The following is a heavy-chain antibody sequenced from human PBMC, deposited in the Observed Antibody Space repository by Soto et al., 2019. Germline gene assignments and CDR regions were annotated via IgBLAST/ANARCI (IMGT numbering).Heavy chain of an antibody. Sequence: QITLKESGPTLVKPTQTLTLTCSVSGFSLNTGGLGVGWIRQPPGKALEWLALIYWDDDKRYSPSLRNRLSISKDTSNSLVVFTMTNMDPVDTATYYCIHSRCGGDCLRSYSSHYYYGLDVWGQVTTVTVSS. CDR2: IYWDDDK. CDR3: IHSRCGGDCLRSYSSHYYYGLDV. D-gene: IGHD2-21*02. J-gene: IGHJ6*02. CDR1: GFSLNTGGLG. V-gene: IGHV2-5*02.